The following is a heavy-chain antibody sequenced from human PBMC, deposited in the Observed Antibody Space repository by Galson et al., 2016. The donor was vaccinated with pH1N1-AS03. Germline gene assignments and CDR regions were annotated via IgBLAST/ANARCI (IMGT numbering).Heavy chain of an antibody. D-gene: IGHD2-15*01. CDR2: TSYDERSK. CDR3: AREGESSGDAGIFDL. CDR1: GFSFNSV. V-gene: IGHV3-30*03. Sequence: SLRLSCAAFGFSFNSVMHWVRQAPGKGLEWVALTSYDERSKIYPDPVKGRFTISRDNSRNTLYLQMNSLRVEDTAVYYCAREGESSGDAGIFDLWGQGTMVTVSS. J-gene: IGHJ3*01.